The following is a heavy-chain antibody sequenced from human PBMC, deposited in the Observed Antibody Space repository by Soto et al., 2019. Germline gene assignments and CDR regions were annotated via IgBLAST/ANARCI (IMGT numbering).Heavy chain of an antibody. J-gene: IGHJ5*02. V-gene: IGHV1-2*02. CDR1: GYTFTGYY. CDR3: ARDDRGSSGWYVIDP. Sequence: ASVKVSFKASGYTFTGYYMHWVRQAPGQGLEWMGWINPNSGGTNYAQKFQGRVTMTRDTSISTAYMELSRLRSDDTAVYYCARDDRGSSGWYVIDPWGQGTLVTVSS. D-gene: IGHD6-19*01. CDR2: INPNSGGT.